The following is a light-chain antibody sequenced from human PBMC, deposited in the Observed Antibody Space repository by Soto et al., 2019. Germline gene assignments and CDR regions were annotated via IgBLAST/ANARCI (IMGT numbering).Light chain of an antibody. CDR3: QQANTFPLT. V-gene: IGKV1-12*01. CDR1: QGINRW. Sequence: DIQMTQSPSSVSASVGDRVTITCRASQGINRWLAWYQQKPGKAPKLLISGASTLRSGVPSRFSGSGSGTDFTLTINGLQPEDFATYYCQQANTFPLTFGGGTKVEI. CDR2: GAS. J-gene: IGKJ4*01.